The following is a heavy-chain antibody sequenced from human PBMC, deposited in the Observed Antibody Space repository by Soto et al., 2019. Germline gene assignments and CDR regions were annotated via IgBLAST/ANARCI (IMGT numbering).Heavy chain of an antibody. CDR2: IRCKAFGGTT. Sequence: PGGSLRLPGTASGFTFGDYAMSWARQATGKGLEWVGFIRCKAFGGTTEYGASVKSSFTISRGCSKTFANLQMNSLKSEDTAVYSCAGDSGEYYDIGTGYSHFDYWGQGTLVTVSS. V-gene: IGHV3-49*04. CDR3: AGDSGEYYDIGTGYSHFDY. CDR1: GFTFGDYA. D-gene: IGHD3-9*01. J-gene: IGHJ4*02.